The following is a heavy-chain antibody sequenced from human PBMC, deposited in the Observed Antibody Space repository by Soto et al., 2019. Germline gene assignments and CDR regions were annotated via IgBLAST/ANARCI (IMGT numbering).Heavy chain of an antibody. CDR3: ARDIRGYSRAFDF. CDR2: VYSSGTT. Sequence: QVQLQESGPGLVKPSETLSLTCTVSGDSFSSNNYYWTWIRQPPGKGLEWIGYVYSSGTTNYNPSLKSRVTISLDTSRNQFSLKLTSVTAADTALYYCARDIRGYSRAFDFWGQGTLVTVSS. V-gene: IGHV4-61*01. D-gene: IGHD5-12*01. CDR1: GDSFSSNNYY. J-gene: IGHJ4*02.